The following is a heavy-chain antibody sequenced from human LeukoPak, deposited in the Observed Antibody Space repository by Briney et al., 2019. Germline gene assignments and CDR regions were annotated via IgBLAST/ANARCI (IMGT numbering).Heavy chain of an antibody. J-gene: IGHJ6*02. V-gene: IGHV3-7*01. CDR2: IKQDESEK. D-gene: IGHD3-3*02. CDR3: ARGHLPTPRSAMDV. Sequence: PGGSLRLSCAASGFTFSNYWMSWVRQAPGKGLEWVANIKQDESEKFYVDSVKGRFTISRDNAKNSLYLQMNSLRAEDTAVYYCARGHLPTPRSAMDVWGQGTTVTVSS. CDR1: GFTFSNYW.